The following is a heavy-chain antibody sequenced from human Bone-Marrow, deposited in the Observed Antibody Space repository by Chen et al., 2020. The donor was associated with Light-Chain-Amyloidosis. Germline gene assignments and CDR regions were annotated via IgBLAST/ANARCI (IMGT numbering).Heavy chain of an antibody. CDR1: GYTFPNYW. CDR2: IYPDDSDA. V-gene: IGHV5-51*01. Sequence: EVPLEQSGQEVKKPGESLTNSCNGAGYTFPNYWSGWVRQMPGKGLEWVGVIYPDDSDAKYSPACDGQVTISVDRSITTAYLQWRSLKAADTAMYYCARRRDGYNFDYWGQGTLVTVSS. D-gene: IGHD5-12*01. CDR3: ARRRDGYNFDY. J-gene: IGHJ4*02.